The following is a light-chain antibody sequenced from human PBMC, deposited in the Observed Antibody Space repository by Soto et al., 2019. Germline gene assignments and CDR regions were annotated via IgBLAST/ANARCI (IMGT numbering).Light chain of an antibody. V-gene: IGKV3-15*01. CDR1: HSVGST. CDR2: GAS. Sequence: EILMTQSPATLSVSPGERVILSCRASHSVGSTLAWYQQKPGQAPRLLIRGASTRATGVPARFSGSGSGTEFTLTSSSLQSEDFAVYYCQQYSTSLTFGGGTTLEIK. J-gene: IGKJ4*02. CDR3: QQYSTSLT.